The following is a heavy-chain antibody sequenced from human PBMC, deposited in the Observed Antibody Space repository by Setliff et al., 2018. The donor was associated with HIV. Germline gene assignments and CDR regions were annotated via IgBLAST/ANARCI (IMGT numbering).Heavy chain of an antibody. Sequence: SETLSLTCTVSGGSISSGYYYWSWIRQHPGKGLEWIGRIYTSGSTNYNPSLKSRVTISVDTSKNQFSLKLSSVTAADTAVYYCASHGDYYYYYMDVWGKGTTVTVSS. CDR2: IYTSGST. D-gene: IGHD3-3*01. CDR3: ASHGDYYYYYMDV. CDR1: GGSISSGYYY. V-gene: IGHV4-61*02. J-gene: IGHJ6*03.